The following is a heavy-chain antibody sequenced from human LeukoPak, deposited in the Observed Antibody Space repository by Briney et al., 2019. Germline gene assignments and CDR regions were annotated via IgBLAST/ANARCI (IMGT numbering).Heavy chain of an antibody. CDR2: IYYSGST. J-gene: IGHJ4*02. V-gene: IGHV4-59*08. D-gene: IGHD6-6*01. CDR3: ARLVYSSSWRTFDY. Sequence: PWDTVSLTCSVCGGSISSYYWRWLPHPPGRGLEWVGEIYYSGSTNYNPSLKSRVTISVDTSKNQFSLKLSSVTAADTAVYYCARLVYSSSWRTFDYWGQGTLVTVSA. CDR1: GGSISSYY.